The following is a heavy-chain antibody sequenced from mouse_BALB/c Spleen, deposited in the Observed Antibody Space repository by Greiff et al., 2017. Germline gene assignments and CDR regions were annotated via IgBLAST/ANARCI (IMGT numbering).Heavy chain of an antibody. Sequence: EVKLMESGGGLVQPGGSRKLSCAASGFTFSSFGMHWVRQAPEKGLEWVAYISSGSSTIYYADTVKGRFTISRDNPKNTLFLQMTSLRSEDTAMYYCARGPPSTGGAHGYFDVWGAGTTVTVSS. J-gene: IGHJ1*01. V-gene: IGHV5-17*02. D-gene: IGHD1-1*01. CDR1: GFTFSSFG. CDR2: ISSGSSTI. CDR3: ARGPPSTGGAHGYFDV.